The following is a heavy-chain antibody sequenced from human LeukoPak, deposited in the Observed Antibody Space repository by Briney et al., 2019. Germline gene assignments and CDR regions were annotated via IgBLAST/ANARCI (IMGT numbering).Heavy chain of an antibody. J-gene: IGHJ5*02. CDR3: ATLMTTVVSNWFDP. CDR1: GGSISSSSYY. V-gene: IGHV4-39*07. Sequence: SETLSLTCTVSGGSISSSSYYWGWIRQPPGKGLEWIGSIYYSGSTYYNPSLKSRVTISVDTSKNQFSLKLSSVTAADTAVYYCATLMTTVVSNWFDPWGQGTLVTVSS. D-gene: IGHD4-11*01. CDR2: IYYSGST.